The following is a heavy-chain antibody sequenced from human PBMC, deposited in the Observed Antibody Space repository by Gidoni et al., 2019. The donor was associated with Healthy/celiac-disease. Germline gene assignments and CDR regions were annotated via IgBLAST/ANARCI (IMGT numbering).Heavy chain of an antibody. D-gene: IGHD3-22*01. CDR1: GFTFDDYA. Sequence: EVQLVESGGGLVQPGRSLRLSCAASGFTFDDYAMHWVRQAPGKGLEWVSGISWNSGSIGYADSVKGRFTISRDNAKNSLYLQMNSLRAEDTALYYCAKGGYYDSRHYGMDVWGQGTTVTVSS. CDR2: ISWNSGSI. CDR3: AKGGYYDSRHYGMDV. J-gene: IGHJ6*02. V-gene: IGHV3-9*01.